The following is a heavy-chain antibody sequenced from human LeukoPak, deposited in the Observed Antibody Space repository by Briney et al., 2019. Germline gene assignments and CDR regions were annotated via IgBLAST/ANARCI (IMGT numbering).Heavy chain of an antibody. D-gene: IGHD2-15*01. Sequence: GRPLRLSCAASGFTFSSYGMHWVRQASGKGLEWVAVISYDGSNKYYADSVKGRFTISRDNSKNTLYLQMNSLRAEDTAVYYCAKELGYCSGGSCYPWGQGTLVTVSS. J-gene: IGHJ5*02. CDR2: ISYDGSNK. CDR1: GFTFSSYG. CDR3: AKELGYCSGGSCYP. V-gene: IGHV3-30*18.